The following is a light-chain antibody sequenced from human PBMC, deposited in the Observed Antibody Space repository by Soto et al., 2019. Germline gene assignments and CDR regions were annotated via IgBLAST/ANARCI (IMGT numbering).Light chain of an antibody. V-gene: IGKV3-11*01. CDR1: QSVSSD. Sequence: IVMTQSPATLSLSPGERATLSCMASQSVSSDLAWYQQKPGQAPRLLIYDASNRATGIPARFSGSGSGTDFTLTISSLEPEDFAVYYCQQRSNWPPITFGQGTRLEIK. J-gene: IGKJ5*01. CDR2: DAS. CDR3: QQRSNWPPIT.